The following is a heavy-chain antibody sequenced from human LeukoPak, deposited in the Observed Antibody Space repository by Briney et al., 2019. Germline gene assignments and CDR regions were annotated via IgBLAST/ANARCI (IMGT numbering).Heavy chain of an antibody. D-gene: IGHD2-2*02. CDR2: ISSSSSYI. V-gene: IGHV3-21*01. Sequence: GGSLRLSCAASVFSFRRYEMHWLGPPPGRGLDWVSCISSSSSYIYYADSVKGRFTISRDNAKNSLYLQMNSLRAEDTAVYYCARDLLPAAIRPSQFDPWGQGTLVTVSS. CDR1: VFSFRRYE. CDR3: ARDLLPAAIRPSQFDP. J-gene: IGHJ5*02.